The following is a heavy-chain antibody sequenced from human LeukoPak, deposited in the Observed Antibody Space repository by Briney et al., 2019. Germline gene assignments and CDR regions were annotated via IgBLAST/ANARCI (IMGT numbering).Heavy chain of an antibody. D-gene: IGHD2-2*01. J-gene: IGHJ4*02. CDR3: ASGRYCSSTSCYAGIIDY. Sequence: SGTLSLTCAVSGGSISSSNWWSWVRQPPGKGLEWIGEIYHSGSTNYNPSLKSRVTISVDKSKNQFSLKLSSVTAADTAVYYCASGRYCSSTSCYAGIIDYWGQGTLVTVSS. CDR1: GGSISSSNW. V-gene: IGHV4-4*02. CDR2: IYHSGST.